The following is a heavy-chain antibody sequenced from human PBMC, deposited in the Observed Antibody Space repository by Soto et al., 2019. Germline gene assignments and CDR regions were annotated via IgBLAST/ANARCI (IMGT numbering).Heavy chain of an antibody. CDR1: GFTFSTYE. D-gene: IGHD3-10*01. CDR3: ARGDYYGSGSTYGMDV. Sequence: EVQLVESGGGLVQPGGSLRLSCAVSGFTFSTYEMIWVRQAPGKGLEWVSDISRSGSTRYYADSVKGRFTISRDNAKNSLYLQMNSLRAEDTAVDYCARGDYYGSGSTYGMDVWGQGTTVTVSS. CDR2: ISRSGSTR. V-gene: IGHV3-48*03. J-gene: IGHJ6*02.